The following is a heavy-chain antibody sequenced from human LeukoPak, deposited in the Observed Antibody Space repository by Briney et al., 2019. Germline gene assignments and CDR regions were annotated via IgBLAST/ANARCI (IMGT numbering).Heavy chain of an antibody. V-gene: IGHV4-39*07. CDR1: GGSISSNSYY. J-gene: IGHJ5*02. CDR2: VYYSGST. D-gene: IGHD6-6*01. Sequence: PSETLSLTCIVSGGSISSNSYYWDWIRQPPGKGLEWIGSVYYSGSTYYNPSLRSRVTISVDTSKNQFSLKLSSVTAADTAVYYCARRRSSSSQWFDPWGQGTLVTVSS. CDR3: ARRRSSSSQWFDP.